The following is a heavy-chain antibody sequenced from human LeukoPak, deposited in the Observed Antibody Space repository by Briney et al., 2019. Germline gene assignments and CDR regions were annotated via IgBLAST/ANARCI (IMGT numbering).Heavy chain of an antibody. V-gene: IGHV4-61*01. D-gene: IGHD4-11*01. CDR2: IYYSGST. Sequence: SETLSLTCTVSGGSVSSGSSYWSWIRQPPGKGLEWIGYIYYSGSTNYNPSLKSRVTISVDTSKNQFSLKLSSVTAADTAVYYCATRPLSNYYFDYWGQGTLVTVSS. CDR3: ATRPLSNYYFDY. J-gene: IGHJ4*02. CDR1: GGSVSSGSSY.